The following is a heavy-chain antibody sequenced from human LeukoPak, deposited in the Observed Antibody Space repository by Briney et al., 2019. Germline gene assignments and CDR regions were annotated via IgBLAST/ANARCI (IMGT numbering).Heavy chain of an antibody. CDR1: GGSFSGYY. Sequence: SETLSLTCAVYGGSFSGYYWSWIRQPPGKGLEWIGEINHSGSTNYNPSLKSRVTISVDTSKNQFSLKLSSVTAADTAVYYCATIATHPNYYYGMDVWGQGTTVTVFS. D-gene: IGHD5-12*01. J-gene: IGHJ6*02. CDR3: ATIATHPNYYYGMDV. V-gene: IGHV4-34*01. CDR2: INHSGST.